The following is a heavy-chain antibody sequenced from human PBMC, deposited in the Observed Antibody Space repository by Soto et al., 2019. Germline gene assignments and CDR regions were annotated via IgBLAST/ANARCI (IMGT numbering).Heavy chain of an antibody. J-gene: IGHJ6*02. CDR2: IYYSGST. CDR3: ARDLQYSRLFYGMDV. D-gene: IGHD6-13*01. Sequence: QVQLQESGPGLVKPSQTLSLTCTVSGGSISSGGYYWSWIRQHPGKGLEWIGYIYYSGSTYYNPSLKSRVTKSVDTAKNQFSLKLSSVTSADTAVYYCARDLQYSRLFYGMDVWGQGTTVTVSS. CDR1: GGSISSGGYY. V-gene: IGHV4-31*03.